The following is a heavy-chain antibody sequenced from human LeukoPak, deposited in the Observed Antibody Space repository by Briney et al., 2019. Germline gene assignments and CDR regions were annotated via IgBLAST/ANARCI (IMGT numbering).Heavy chain of an antibody. CDR2: INHSGST. J-gene: IGHJ6*03. D-gene: IGHD2-15*01. V-gene: IGHV4-34*01. Sequence: SETLSLTCAVYGGSFSGYYWSWIRQPPGKGLEWIGEINHSGSTNYNPSLKSRVTISVDTSKNQFSLKLSSVTAADTAVYYCARGREALGYCSGGSCYPNYYYMDVWGKGTTVTVSS. CDR1: GGSFSGYY. CDR3: ARGREALGYCSGGSCYPNYYYMDV.